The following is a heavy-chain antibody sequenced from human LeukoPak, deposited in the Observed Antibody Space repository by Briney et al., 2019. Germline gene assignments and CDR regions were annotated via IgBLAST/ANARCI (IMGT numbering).Heavy chain of an antibody. D-gene: IGHD4-17*01. CDR3: ARCMGNDYGDYSIDY. CDR1: GGSISSGDYY. CDR2: IYYSGST. V-gene: IGHV4-61*08. J-gene: IGHJ4*02. Sequence: SETLSLTCTVSGGSISSGDYYWSWIRQPPGKGLEWNGYIYYSGSTNYNPSLKSRVTISVDTSKNQFSLKLSSVTAADTAVYYCARCMGNDYGDYSIDYWGQGTLVTVSS.